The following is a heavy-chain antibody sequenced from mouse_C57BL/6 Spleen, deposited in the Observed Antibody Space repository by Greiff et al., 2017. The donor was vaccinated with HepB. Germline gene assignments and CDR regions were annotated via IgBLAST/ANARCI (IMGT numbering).Heavy chain of an antibody. CDR3: TTRATVVYWYFDV. D-gene: IGHD1-1*01. CDR1: GFNIKDDY. CDR2: IDPENGDT. V-gene: IGHV14-4*01. J-gene: IGHJ1*03. Sequence: EVQLQQSGAELVRPGASVKLSCTASGFNIKDDYMHWVKQRPEQGLEWIGWIDPENGDTEYASKFQGKATITADTSSNTSYLQLSSLTSEDTAVYYWTTRATVVYWYFDVWGTGTTVTVSS.